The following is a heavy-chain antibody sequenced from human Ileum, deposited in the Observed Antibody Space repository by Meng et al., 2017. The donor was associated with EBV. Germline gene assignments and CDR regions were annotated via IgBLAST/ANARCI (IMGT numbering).Heavy chain of an antibody. Sequence: QVQLAESGPLLVKPAATLSLTVAVSGDSVISNNWWSWGRQPPGEGLEWIGEIFHIGSTNNSPSLKSRVTISVDNSKNQFSLSLTSVTAADTAIYYCAKVSLTGTFYDHWGQGILVTVSS. CDR2: IFHIGST. V-gene: IGHV4-4*02. J-gene: IGHJ4*02. CDR3: AKVSLTGTFYDH. CDR1: GDSVISNNW. D-gene: IGHD3-9*01.